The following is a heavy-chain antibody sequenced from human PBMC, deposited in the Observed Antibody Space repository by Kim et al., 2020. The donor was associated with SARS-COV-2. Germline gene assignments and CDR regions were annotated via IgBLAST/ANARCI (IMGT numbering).Heavy chain of an antibody. D-gene: IGHD2-21*02. J-gene: IGHJ4*02. CDR2: IYSGGST. Sequence: GGSLRLSCAASGFTVSSNYMSWVRQAPGKGLEWVSVIYSGGSTYYADSVKGRFTISRDNSKNTLYLQMNSLRAEDTAVYYCARSPGGNFAHFDYWGQGTLVTVSS. V-gene: IGHV3-53*01. CDR1: GFTVSSNY. CDR3: ARSPGGNFAHFDY.